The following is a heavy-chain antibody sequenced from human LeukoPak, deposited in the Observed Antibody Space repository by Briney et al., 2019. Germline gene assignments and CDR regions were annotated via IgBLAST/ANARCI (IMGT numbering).Heavy chain of an antibody. CDR1: GYTFTSYA. CDR3: ASPAPDYDFWSGYSSFDY. CDR2: INTNTGNP. D-gene: IGHD3-3*01. V-gene: IGHV7-4-1*02. Sequence: ASVKVSCKASGYTFTSYAMNWVRQAPGQGLEWMGWINTNTGNPTYAQGFTGRFVFSLDTSVSTAYLQISSLKAEDTAVYYCASPAPDYDFWSGYSSFDYWGQGTLVTVSS. J-gene: IGHJ4*02.